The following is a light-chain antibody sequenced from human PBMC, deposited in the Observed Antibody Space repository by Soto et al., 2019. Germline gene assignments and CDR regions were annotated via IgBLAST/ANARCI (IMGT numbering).Light chain of an antibody. CDR3: QSYDKSLSGWV. CDR2: ATN. CDR1: SSNIGAGLD. J-gene: IGLJ3*02. Sequence: QSVLTQPPSVSGAPGQTVTISCPGSSSNIGAGLDVHWYMQLPGTAPKLLIYATNNRPSGVPDRFSGSKSGTSASLVITGLQAEDEADYYCQSYDKSLSGWVFGGGTKLTVL. V-gene: IGLV1-40*01.